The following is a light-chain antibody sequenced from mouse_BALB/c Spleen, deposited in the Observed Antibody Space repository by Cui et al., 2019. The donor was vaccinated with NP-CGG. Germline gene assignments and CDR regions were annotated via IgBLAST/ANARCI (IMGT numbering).Light chain of an antibody. J-gene: IGLJ1*01. CDR2: GTN. CDR3: ALWYSNHWV. Sequence: QAIVTQESALTTSPGKTVTLTCRSSTGAVTTSNYANWVQEKPDHLFTGLIGGTNNRAPGVPARFSGSLIGDKGALTITGAQTEDEAIYFCALWYSNHWVFGGGTKLTVL. V-gene: IGLV1*01. CDR1: TGAVTTSNY.